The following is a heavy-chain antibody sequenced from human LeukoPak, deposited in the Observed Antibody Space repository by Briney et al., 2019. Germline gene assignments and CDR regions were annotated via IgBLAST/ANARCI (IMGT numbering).Heavy chain of an antibody. J-gene: IGHJ5*02. CDR1: GYTFTSYG. Sequence: GASVKVSCKASGYTFTSYGISWVRQAPGQGLEWMGWISAYNGNTNYAQKLQGRVTMTRDTSTSTVYMELSSLRSEDTAVYYCARDTELGYCSSTSCHPAYNWFDPWGQGTLVTVSS. CDR2: ISAYNGNT. CDR3: ARDTELGYCSSTSCHPAYNWFDP. D-gene: IGHD2-2*01. V-gene: IGHV1-18*01.